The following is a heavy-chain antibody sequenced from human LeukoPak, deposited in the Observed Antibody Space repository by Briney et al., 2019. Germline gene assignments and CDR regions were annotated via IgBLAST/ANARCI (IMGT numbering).Heavy chain of an antibody. D-gene: IGHD6-13*01. J-gene: IGHJ4*02. CDR2: IRYDGSNK. CDR3: AKVVASGWYSFDH. V-gene: IGHV3-30*02. Sequence: GGSLRLSCAASGFTFSSYGMHWVRQAPGKGLEWVAFIRYDGSNKYYADSVKGRFTIFRDNSKNTLYLQMNSLRTDDTAVYFCAKVVASGWYSFDHWGQGTLVTVSS. CDR1: GFTFSSYG.